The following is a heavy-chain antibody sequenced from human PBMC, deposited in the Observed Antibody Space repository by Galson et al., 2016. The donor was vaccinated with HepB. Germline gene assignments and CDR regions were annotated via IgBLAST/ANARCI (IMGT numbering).Heavy chain of an antibody. CDR2: LSANSGAT. CDR1: GDTFTGYY. J-gene: IGHJ3*02. V-gene: IGHV1-2*04. Sequence: SVKVSCKASGDTFTGYYIHWVRQAPGQGLEWMAWLSANSGATNYAQKFQGWVTMTRDTSISTAYMELTSLTSDATAIYHCATSTGYRSGWGAFDIWGQGTMITVSS. D-gene: IGHD6-25*01. CDR3: ATSTGYRSGWGAFDI.